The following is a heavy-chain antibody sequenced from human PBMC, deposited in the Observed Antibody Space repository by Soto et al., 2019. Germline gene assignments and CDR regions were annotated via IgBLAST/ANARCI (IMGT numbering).Heavy chain of an antibody. CDR3: VRQPLANLALYGMDV. V-gene: IGHV6-1*01. J-gene: IGHJ6*02. CDR2: TYYRSKWNY. D-gene: IGHD6-6*01. CDR1: GDSVSAHSAA. Sequence: SQTLSLTCAISGDSVSAHSAAWNWIRQSPSRGLEWLGRTYYRSKWNYDYAESVKSRMTITPDTSNNHFSLQLNSVTPEDTAVYYCVRQPLANLALYGMDVWGQGTTFTVSS.